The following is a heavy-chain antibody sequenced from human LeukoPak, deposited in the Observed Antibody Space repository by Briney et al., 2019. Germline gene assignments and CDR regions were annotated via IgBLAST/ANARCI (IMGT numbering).Heavy chain of an antibody. CDR1: GGSISSYY. V-gene: IGHV4-59*08. D-gene: IGHD6-25*01. CDR2: IYNSGST. Sequence: SETLSLTCTVSGGSISSYYWSWIRQPPGKGLECIGYIYNSGSTNYNPSLKSRVSISVDTSKNQFSLRLSSVTAADTAVYYCARSAIDAFDIWGQGTMVTVSS. J-gene: IGHJ3*02. CDR3: ARSAIDAFDI.